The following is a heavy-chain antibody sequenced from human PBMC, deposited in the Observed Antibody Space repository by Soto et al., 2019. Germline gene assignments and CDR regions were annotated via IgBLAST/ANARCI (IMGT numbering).Heavy chain of an antibody. CDR1: GYTFTSYA. CDR2: INAGNGNT. J-gene: IGHJ6*03. V-gene: IGHV1-3*01. Sequence: AASVKVSCKASGYTFTSYAMHWVRQAPGQRLEWMGWINAGNGNTKYSQKFQGRVTITRDTSASTAYMELSSLRSEDTAVYYCARVRTGPTNYYYYYMDVWGKGTTVTVSS. D-gene: IGHD1-1*01. CDR3: ARVRTGPTNYYYYYMDV.